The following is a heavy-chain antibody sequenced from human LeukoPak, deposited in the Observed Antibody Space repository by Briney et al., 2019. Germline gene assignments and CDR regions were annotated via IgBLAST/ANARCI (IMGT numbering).Heavy chain of an antibody. J-gene: IGHJ4*02. V-gene: IGHV1-2*06. D-gene: IGHD3-3*01. CDR3: AMYFMFDEPIFLVVIIVY. CDR1: GYTFTGYY. CDR2: IYPNNGDT. Sequence: GASVKVSCKASGYTFTGYYMHWVRQAPGQGLEWMGRIYPNNGDTNHAHQFQGRVTITRNTSISTAYVELGSLRSDDPAVYYFAMYFMFDEPIFLVVIIVYWGQRTLVAVCS.